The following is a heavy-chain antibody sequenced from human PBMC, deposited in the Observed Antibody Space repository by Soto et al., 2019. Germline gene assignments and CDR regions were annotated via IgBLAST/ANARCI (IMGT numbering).Heavy chain of an antibody. V-gene: IGHV1-69*13. D-gene: IGHD5-12*01. CDR2: IIPIFGTA. J-gene: IGHJ6*02. CDR1: GGTFSSYA. CDR3: ARSPGRGYDFRIYYYYGMDV. Sequence: GASVKVSCKASGGTFSSYAISWVRQAPGQGLEWMGGIIPIFGTANYAQKFQGRVTITADESTSTAYMELSSLRSEDTAVYYCARSPGRGYDFRIYYYYGMDVWGQGTTVTVSS.